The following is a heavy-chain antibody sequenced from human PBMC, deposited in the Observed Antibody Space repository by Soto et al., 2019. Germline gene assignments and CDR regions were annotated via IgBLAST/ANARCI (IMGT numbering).Heavy chain of an antibody. CDR1: GFTFSSYE. Sequence: GGSLRLSCAASGFTFSSYEMNWVRQAPGKGLEWVSAISGRGDSTYYADSVKGRFTNSRDNSKNTLYLQMNSLRAEDTAVYYCAKGSSGCDHWGQGTLVTVSS. V-gene: IGHV3-23*01. D-gene: IGHD6-19*01. CDR3: AKGSSGCDH. J-gene: IGHJ4*02. CDR2: ISGRGDST.